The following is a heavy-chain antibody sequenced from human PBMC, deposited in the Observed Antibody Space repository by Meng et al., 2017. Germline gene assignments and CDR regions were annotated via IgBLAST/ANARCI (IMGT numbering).Heavy chain of an antibody. V-gene: IGHV1-2*02. Sequence: GGSLRLSCKASGYTFTGYYIHWVRQSPGQGLECMGWINPNSGGTNYAQQFQGRVTMTRDTSISTAYMELSRLRSDDTAVYFCARGGQMDEYSWFDPWGQGTLVTVSS. CDR3: ARGGQMDEYSWFDP. CDR1: GYTFTGYY. J-gene: IGHJ5*02. D-gene: IGHD4-11*01. CDR2: INPNSGGT.